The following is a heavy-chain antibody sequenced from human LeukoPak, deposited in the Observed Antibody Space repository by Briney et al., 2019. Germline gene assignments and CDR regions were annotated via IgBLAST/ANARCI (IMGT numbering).Heavy chain of an antibody. Sequence: GALRLSCAASGSTVSSNYMSWVRQAPGKGLEWVSVIYSGGSTYYADSVKGRFTISRDNSKNTLYLQMNSLRAEDTAVYYCARAVGTAMITGFDYWGQGTLVTVSS. CDR3: ARAVGTAMITGFDY. J-gene: IGHJ4*02. CDR1: GSTVSSNY. CDR2: IYSGGST. V-gene: IGHV3-53*01. D-gene: IGHD5-18*01.